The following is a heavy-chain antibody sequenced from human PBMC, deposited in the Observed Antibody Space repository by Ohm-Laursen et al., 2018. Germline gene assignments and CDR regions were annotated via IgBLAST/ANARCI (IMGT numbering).Heavy chain of an antibody. J-gene: IGHJ5*02. Sequence: SLRLSCAASGFTFSSYEMNWVRQAPGKGLEWVSYISSSGSTIYYADSVKGRFTISRDNAKNSLYLQMNSLRAEDTAVYYCARTIGGYDSSGYYLNWFDPWGQGTLVTVSS. D-gene: IGHD3-22*01. CDR3: ARTIGGYDSSGYYLNWFDP. V-gene: IGHV3-48*03. CDR2: ISSSGSTI. CDR1: GFTFSSYE.